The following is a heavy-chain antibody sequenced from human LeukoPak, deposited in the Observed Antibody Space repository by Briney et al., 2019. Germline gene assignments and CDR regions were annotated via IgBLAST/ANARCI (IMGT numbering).Heavy chain of an antibody. J-gene: IGHJ5*02. Sequence: GEPLEISCKGSGYSFTSYWIGWVRQMPGKGLEWMGIVYPGDSDTRYSPSFQGQVTISADKSTSTAYLQWSSLNAAATAMCYCACLRGRGERMLDWFVPSGQGTLFTVSS. V-gene: IGHV5-51*01. CDR3: ACLRGRGERMLDWFVP. D-gene: IGHD1-26*01. CDR1: GYSFTSYW. CDR2: VYPGDSDT.